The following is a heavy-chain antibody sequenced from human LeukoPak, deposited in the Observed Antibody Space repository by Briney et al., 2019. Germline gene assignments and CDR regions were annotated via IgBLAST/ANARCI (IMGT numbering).Heavy chain of an antibody. D-gene: IGHD5-12*01. CDR2: INPNSGGT. V-gene: IGHV1-2*02. Sequence: VASVTVSFKASGYTFTGYYMHWVRQAPGQGLEWMGWINPNSGGTNYAQKFQGRVTMTRDTSISTAYMELSRLRSDHTAVYYCARERLRWGGDAFDIWGQGTMVTVSS. CDR1: GYTFTGYY. J-gene: IGHJ3*02. CDR3: ARERLRWGGDAFDI.